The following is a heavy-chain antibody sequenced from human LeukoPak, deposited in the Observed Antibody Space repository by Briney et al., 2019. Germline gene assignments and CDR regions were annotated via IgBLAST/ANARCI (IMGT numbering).Heavy chain of an antibody. CDR1: IFTFSWHA. CDR2: IWSDGSEK. J-gene: IGHJ4*02. D-gene: IGHD3-10*01. V-gene: IGHV3-33*01. CDR3: ARGGSGTYGFDW. Sequence: GGSLRLPCGGPIFTFSWHAMHWAREPPGKGLEWVTVIWSDGSEKYYADSVKGRFTISRDNSKNTVYLQMNSLRAEDTAVYYCARGGSGTYGFDWWGQGTLVTVSS.